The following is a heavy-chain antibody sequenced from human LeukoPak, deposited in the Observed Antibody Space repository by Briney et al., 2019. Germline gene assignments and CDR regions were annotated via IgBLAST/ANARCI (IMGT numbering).Heavy chain of an antibody. V-gene: IGHV3-30*03. CDR1: GFTFSRHG. D-gene: IGHD4-17*01. J-gene: IGHJ4*02. CDR3: ARGGLMTTVTTY. CDR2: ISYDGSNK. Sequence: PGGSLRLSCAASGFTFSRHGMHWVRQAPGKGLEWVAVISYDGSNKYYADSVKGRFTISRDNSENTLYLQMNSLRAEDTAVYYCARGGLMTTVTTYWGQGTLVTVSS.